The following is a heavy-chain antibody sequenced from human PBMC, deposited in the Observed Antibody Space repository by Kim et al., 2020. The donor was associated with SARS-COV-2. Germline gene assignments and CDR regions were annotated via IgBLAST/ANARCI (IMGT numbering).Heavy chain of an antibody. D-gene: IGHD6-13*01. Sequence: SVKVSCKASGGTFSSYAISWVRQAPGQGLEWMGGIIPIFGTANYAQKFQGRVTITADESTSTAYMELSSLRSEDTAVYYCARGQVIAAAGPRAIYGMDVWGQGTTVTVSS. CDR1: GGTFSSYA. CDR3: ARGQVIAAAGPRAIYGMDV. J-gene: IGHJ6*02. V-gene: IGHV1-69*13. CDR2: IIPIFGTA.